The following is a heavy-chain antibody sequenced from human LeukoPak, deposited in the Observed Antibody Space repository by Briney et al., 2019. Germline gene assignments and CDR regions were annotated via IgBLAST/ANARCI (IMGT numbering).Heavy chain of an antibody. J-gene: IGHJ4*02. CDR1: GYTFTSYG. CDR3: ARSRKLYSFGSFDY. V-gene: IGHV1-69*06. D-gene: IGHD1-26*01. Sequence: SVKVSCKASGYTFTSYGISWVRQAPGQGLEWMGGIIPIFGTANYAQKFQGRVTITADKSTSTAYMELSSLRSEDTAVYYCARSRKLYSFGSFDYWGQGTLVTVSS. CDR2: IIPIFGTA.